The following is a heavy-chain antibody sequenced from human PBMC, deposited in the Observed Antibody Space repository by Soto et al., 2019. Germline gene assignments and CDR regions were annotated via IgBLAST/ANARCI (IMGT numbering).Heavy chain of an antibody. Sequence: QVQLVESGGGVVQPGRSLRLSCAASGFTFSNYAMYWVRQAPGKGLEWVVVISYDGNNKYYADSVKGRFTISRDNSKNTPYLQMNSLRAEDTAVYYCARAGCDGGTCYTLVGLRYGMDVWGQGTTVTVSS. D-gene: IGHD2-15*01. CDR2: ISYDGNNK. J-gene: IGHJ6*02. V-gene: IGHV3-30-3*01. CDR1: GFTFSNYA. CDR3: ARAGCDGGTCYTLVGLRYGMDV.